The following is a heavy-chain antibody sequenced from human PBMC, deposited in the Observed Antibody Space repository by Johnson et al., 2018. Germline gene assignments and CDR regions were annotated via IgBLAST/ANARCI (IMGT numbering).Heavy chain of an antibody. J-gene: IGHJ1*01. Sequence: VQLVESGGGLLQPGGSLRLSCAASGFTFSSYSMNWVRQAPGKGLEWVAYISSSTTTKHYADSVKGRFTIARDNAKNSLYLQMNSLRDDDTAVYYCADYYDGTFQHWGQGTLVTVSS. V-gene: IGHV3-48*02. D-gene: IGHD3-22*01. CDR3: ADYYDGTFQH. CDR1: GFTFSSYS. CDR2: ISSSTTTK.